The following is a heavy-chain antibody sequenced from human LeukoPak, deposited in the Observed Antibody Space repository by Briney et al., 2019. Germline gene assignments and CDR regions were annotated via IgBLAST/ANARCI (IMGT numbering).Heavy chain of an antibody. Sequence: SETLSLTCTVSGGSISSSSYYWGWIRQPPGKGLEWIGSIYYSGSTYYNPSLKSRVTISLDTSKNQFSLNLGSVTVADTAVYYCASHIVTTTAVDYWGQGTLVTVSS. D-gene: IGHD4-11*01. CDR1: GGSISSSSYY. CDR3: ASHIVTTTAVDY. J-gene: IGHJ4*02. CDR2: IYYSGST. V-gene: IGHV4-39*07.